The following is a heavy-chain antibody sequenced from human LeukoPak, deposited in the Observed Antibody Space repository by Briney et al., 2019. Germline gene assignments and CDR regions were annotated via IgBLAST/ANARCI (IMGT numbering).Heavy chain of an antibody. V-gene: IGHV4-39*01. Sequence: SETLSLTCTVSGGSVSSSSYYWGWIRQPPGKGLEWIGSIYYSGSTYYNPSLKSRVTISVDTSKNQFSLKLSSVTAADTAGYYCAGLKIGGSGIYYFDYWGQGTLVTVSS. D-gene: IGHD3-10*01. J-gene: IGHJ4*02. CDR2: IYYSGST. CDR1: GGSVSSSSYY. CDR3: AGLKIGGSGIYYFDY.